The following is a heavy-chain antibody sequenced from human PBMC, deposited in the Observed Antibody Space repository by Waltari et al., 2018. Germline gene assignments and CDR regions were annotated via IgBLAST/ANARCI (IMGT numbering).Heavy chain of an antibody. CDR3: ARDAARGTIDY. J-gene: IGHJ4*02. CDR2: IKHDVSEE. Sequence: LMRWVRQSPVKGLECVGNIKHDVSEEWYVDSVKGRFTISRDNPKNSLYLQMNSLRAEDTAVYCCARDAARGTIDYWGQGTQVTVS. CDR1: L. D-gene: IGHD3-16*01. V-gene: IGHV3-7*01.